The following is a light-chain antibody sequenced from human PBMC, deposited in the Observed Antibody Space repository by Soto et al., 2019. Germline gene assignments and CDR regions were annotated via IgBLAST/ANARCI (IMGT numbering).Light chain of an antibody. J-gene: IGLJ1*01. Sequence: QAVVTQESSLTVSPGGTVTLTCASSTGPVTRGYYSNWFQQKPGQAPRALIYDTGIKHSWTPGRFSGSLLGGKAVLTLSGAQPEDEAEYYCLLSYGGTYVFGPGTKLTVL. CDR1: TGPVTRGYY. CDR3: LLSYGGTYV. V-gene: IGLV7-43*01. CDR2: DTG.